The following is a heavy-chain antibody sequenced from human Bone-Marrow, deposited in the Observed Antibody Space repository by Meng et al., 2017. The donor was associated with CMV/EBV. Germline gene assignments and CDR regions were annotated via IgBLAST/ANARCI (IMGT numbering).Heavy chain of an antibody. CDR2: IIPILGIA. CDR3: AREDPLGYCCSTSCTS. V-gene: IGHV1-69*10. D-gene: IGHD2-2*01. CDR1: GGTFSSYA. J-gene: IGHJ5*02. Sequence: SVKVSCKASGGTFSSYAITWVRQAPGQGLEWMGGIIPILGIANYAQKFQGRVTITADKSTSTSYMELSSLRSDDTAVYYCAREDPLGYCCSTSCTSWGQGTLVTVSS.